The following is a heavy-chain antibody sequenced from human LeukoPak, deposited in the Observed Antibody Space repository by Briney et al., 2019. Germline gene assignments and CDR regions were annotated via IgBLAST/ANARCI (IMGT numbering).Heavy chain of an antibody. Sequence: GGSLRLSCAASGFTFSNAWMSWVRQAPGKGLEWVGRIKSKTDGGTTDYAAPVKGRFTILRDDSKNTLYLQMNSLKTEDTAVYYCTTDYGSGSYHYFNYWGQGTLVTVSS. D-gene: IGHD3-10*01. J-gene: IGHJ4*02. V-gene: IGHV3-15*01. CDR3: TTDYGSGSYHYFNY. CDR2: IKSKTDGGTT. CDR1: GFTFSNAW.